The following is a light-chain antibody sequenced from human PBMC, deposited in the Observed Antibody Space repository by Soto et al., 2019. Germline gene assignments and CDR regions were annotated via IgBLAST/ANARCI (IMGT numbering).Light chain of an antibody. J-gene: IGKJ1*01. V-gene: IGKV3-15*01. CDR3: QQFNYWPRT. CDR1: QSVNSN. Sequence: EIVMTQSPATLSVSPGERATLSCRASQSVNSNLAWYQQKPGQAPRLLIYGASTRATGIPARFSGSGSGTEFTLTISSLQSEDFAVYYCQQFNYWPRTFGQGTKVEIK. CDR2: GAS.